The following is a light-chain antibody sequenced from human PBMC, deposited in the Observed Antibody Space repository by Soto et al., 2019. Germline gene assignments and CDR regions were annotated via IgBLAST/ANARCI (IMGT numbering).Light chain of an antibody. J-gene: IGLJ2*01. CDR3: SSYTSNSTVV. Sequence: QSALTQPASVSGSPGQSITISCAGSSSDVGGYNYVSWYQHHPGKAPKLMIYDVSNRPSGVSNRFSGSKSGNTASLTISGLQAEDDADYYCSSYTSNSTVVFGGGTKLTVL. CDR1: SSDVGGYNY. V-gene: IGLV2-14*03. CDR2: DVS.